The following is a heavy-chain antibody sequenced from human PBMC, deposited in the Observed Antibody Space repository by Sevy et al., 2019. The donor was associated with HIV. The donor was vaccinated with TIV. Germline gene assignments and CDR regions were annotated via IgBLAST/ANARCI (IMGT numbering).Heavy chain of an antibody. CDR2: ISYDGSNK. CDR3: ERGEGKELARSAQDAFDI. D-gene: IGHD1-7*01. Sequence: GGSLRLSCAASGFTCSSYAMHWVRQAPGKGLEWVAVISYDGSNKYYADSVKGRFTISRDNSKNTLYLQMNSLRAEDTAVYYCERGEGKELARSAQDAFDICGQGTMVTVSS. J-gene: IGHJ3*02. CDR1: GFTCSSYA. V-gene: IGHV3-30-3*01.